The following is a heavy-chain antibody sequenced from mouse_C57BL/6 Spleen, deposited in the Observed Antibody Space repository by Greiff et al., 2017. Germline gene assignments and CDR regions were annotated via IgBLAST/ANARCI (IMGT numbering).Heavy chain of an antibody. CDR3: ARGDYGSSYYFDY. V-gene: IGHV1-69*01. D-gene: IGHD1-1*01. Sequence: VQLQQPGAELVMPGASVKLSCKASGYTFTSYWMHWVKQRPGQGLEWIGEIDPSDSYTNYNQKFKGKSTLTVDKSSSTAYMQLSSLTSEDSAVYYCARGDYGSSYYFDYWGQGITLTVSS. CDR2: IDPSDSYT. CDR1: GYTFTSYW. J-gene: IGHJ2*01.